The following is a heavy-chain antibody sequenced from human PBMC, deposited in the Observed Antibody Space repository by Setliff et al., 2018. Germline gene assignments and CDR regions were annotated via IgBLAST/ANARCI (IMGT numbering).Heavy chain of an antibody. CDR1: GFTFSHYG. V-gene: IGHV3-33*06. Sequence: PGGSLRLSCATSGFTFSHYGMHWVRQAPGKGLEWVAIIWYDGSNKYYADSVKGRFTISRDNSQNTVYLQMTNLRVEDTAIYYCAKDRVPDGKWDFDSSGPGILVTVSS. CDR3: AKDRVPDGKWDFDS. CDR2: IWYDGSNK. J-gene: IGHJ4*02. D-gene: IGHD2-8*01.